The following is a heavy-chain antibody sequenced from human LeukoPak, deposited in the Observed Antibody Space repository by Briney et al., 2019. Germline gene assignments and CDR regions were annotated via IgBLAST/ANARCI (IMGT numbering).Heavy chain of an antibody. V-gene: IGHV6-1*01. CDR1: GDTPSIKTAA. Sequence: QTLSLSCAISGDTPSIKTAAWNCARQSPTSCLESQGRTYFTSNWTNDYALSVKSRITISADTSKNQFSLQVNSMTPEDTAVYYCARESQGTTYDMDVWGKGTTVTVSS. D-gene: IGHD4-17*01. CDR3: ARESQGTTYDMDV. J-gene: IGHJ6*03. CDR2: TYFTSNWTN.